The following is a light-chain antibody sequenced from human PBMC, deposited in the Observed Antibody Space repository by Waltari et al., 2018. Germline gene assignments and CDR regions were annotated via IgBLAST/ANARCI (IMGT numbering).Light chain of an antibody. CDR1: QSVSSSS. Sequence: EIVLTQSPGTLSLSPGERATLSCRASQSVSSSSLAWYQQKRGQAPRLLIYGVSSRATGIPDRFSGSGSGTDFTLTISSLQAEDVAVYYCQQYYITPLSFGGGTKVEIK. CDR3: QQYYITPLS. CDR2: GVS. V-gene: IGKV3-20*01. J-gene: IGKJ4*01.